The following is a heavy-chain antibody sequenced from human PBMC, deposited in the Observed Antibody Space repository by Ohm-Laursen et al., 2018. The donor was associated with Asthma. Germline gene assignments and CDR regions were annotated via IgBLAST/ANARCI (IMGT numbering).Heavy chain of an antibody. CDR2: ISYDGSNK. CDR3: ASLYYYDSSGYITWFDP. V-gene: IGHV3-30*03. Sequence: SLRLSCAASGFTFSSYGMHWVRQAPGKGLEWVAVISYDGSNKYYADSVKGRFTISRDNSKNTLYLQMNSLRAEDTAVYYCASLYYYDSSGYITWFDPWGQGTLVTVSS. CDR1: GFTFSSYG. D-gene: IGHD3-22*01. J-gene: IGHJ5*02.